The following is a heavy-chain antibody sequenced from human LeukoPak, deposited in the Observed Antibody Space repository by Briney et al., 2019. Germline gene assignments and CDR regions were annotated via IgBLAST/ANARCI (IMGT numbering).Heavy chain of an antibody. J-gene: IGHJ6*02. CDR3: ARLRIYYYCGMDV. CDR2: IKSKTDGGTT. CDR1: GFTFSNAW. Sequence: GGSLRLSCAASGFTFSNAWMSWVRQAPGKGLEWVGRIKSKTDGGTTDYAAPVKGRFTISRHNSKNTLYLQMNSLRAEDTAVYYCARLRIYYYCGMDVWGQGTTVTVSS. V-gene: IGHV3-15*01.